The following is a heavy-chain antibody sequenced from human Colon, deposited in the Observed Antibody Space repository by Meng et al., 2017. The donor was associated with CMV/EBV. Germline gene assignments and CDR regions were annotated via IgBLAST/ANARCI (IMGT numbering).Heavy chain of an antibody. CDR3: ARERTGRVDP. V-gene: IGHV4-39*07. J-gene: IGHJ5*02. CDR2: IYYSGTT. Sequence: SETLSLTCNVSGASIFSSSYYWGWIRQSPGKGLEWIGSIYYSGTTSYNPSLKSRVTISVDLSKNQFSLRLSSVTAADTAVYYCARERTGRVDPWGQGTLVTVSS. D-gene: IGHD1-1*01. CDR1: GASIFSSSYY.